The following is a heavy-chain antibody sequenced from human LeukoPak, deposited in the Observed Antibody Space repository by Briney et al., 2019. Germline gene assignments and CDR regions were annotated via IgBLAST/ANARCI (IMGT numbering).Heavy chain of an antibody. V-gene: IGHV3-23*01. D-gene: IGHD3-10*01. CDR3: AKALGTSSRPIDY. Sequence: GGSLRLSCAASGFTFSSYAMSWVRQAPGKGGEWVSAISGSGGSTYYADYVKGRFTISRDNYKNPLYLQMNSLRAEDTAVYYCAKALGTSSRPIDYWGQGTLVTVSS. CDR2: ISGSGGST. J-gene: IGHJ4*02. CDR1: GFTFSSYA.